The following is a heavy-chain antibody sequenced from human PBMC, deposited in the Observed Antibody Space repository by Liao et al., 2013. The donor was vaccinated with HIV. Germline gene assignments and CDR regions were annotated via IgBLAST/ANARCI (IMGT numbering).Heavy chain of an antibody. CDR2: IHPTGNT. J-gene: IGHJ4*02. CDR3: ARGTDFDY. Sequence: QVLLQESGPRLVTPSETLSLTCTVSDGSISHYYWSWLRQSAGKGLEWIGRIHPTGNTNYNPSLRSRVSISVDSSTNRFSLLLTSVTAADTAIYYCARGTDFDYWGLGTRVTVSS. V-gene: IGHV4-4*07. CDR1: DGSISHYY.